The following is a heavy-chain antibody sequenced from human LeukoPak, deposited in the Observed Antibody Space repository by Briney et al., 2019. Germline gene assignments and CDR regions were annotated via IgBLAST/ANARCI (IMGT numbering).Heavy chain of an antibody. D-gene: IGHD3-3*01. CDR3: ARDNYDFWSGKENYFDY. CDR2: INHSGST. J-gene: IGHJ4*02. V-gene: IGHV4-34*01. Sequence: SETLSLTCAVYGGSFSGFHWSWIRQPPGKGLEWIGEINHSGSTNYNPSLKSRVTISVDTSKNQFSLKLSSVTAADTAVYYCARDNYDFWSGKENYFDYWGQGTLVTVSS. CDR1: GGSFSGFH.